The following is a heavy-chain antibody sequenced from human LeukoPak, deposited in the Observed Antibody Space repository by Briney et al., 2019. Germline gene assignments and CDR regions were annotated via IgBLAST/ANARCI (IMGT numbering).Heavy chain of an antibody. V-gene: IGHV1-69*04. CDR2: IIPILGIA. CDR3: AGEDTAMVSADVFFDY. CDR1: GGTFSSYA. D-gene: IGHD5-18*01. Sequence: ASVKVSCKASGGTFSSYAISWVRQAPGQGLEWMGRIIPILGIANYAQKFQGRVTITADKSTSTAYMELSSLRSEDTAVYYCAGEDTAMVSADVFFDYWGQGTLVTVSS. J-gene: IGHJ4*02.